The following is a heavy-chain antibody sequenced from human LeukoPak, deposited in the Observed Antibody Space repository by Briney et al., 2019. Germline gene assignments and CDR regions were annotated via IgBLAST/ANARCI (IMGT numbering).Heavy chain of an antibody. D-gene: IGHD3-10*01. J-gene: IGHJ3*02. CDR1: GFTFGDYA. CDR3: TREGRDYYGSGNIDAFDI. V-gene: IGHV3-49*03. CDR2: IRNKAYGGAT. Sequence: PGGSLRLSCTASGFTFGDYAMSWFRQAPGKGLEWVGFIRNKAYGGATEYAASVKGRFTISRDDSKSIAYLQMNSLKTEDTAVYYCTREGRDYYGSGNIDAFDIWGQGTMVTVSS.